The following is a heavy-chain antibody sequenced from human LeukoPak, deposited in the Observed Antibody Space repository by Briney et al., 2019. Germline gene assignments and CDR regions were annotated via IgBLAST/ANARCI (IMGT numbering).Heavy chain of an antibody. CDR3: ARTSLYATNHDAFDI. CDR1: GYTLTAYY. D-gene: IGHD2-8*01. Sequence: ASVKVSCKASGYTLTAYYLHWVRQAPGQGLEWMGRINPNSGNTAYAQKFQGRVTMTRNTSISTAYMELSSLRSEDTAVYYCARTSLYATNHDAFDIWGQGTMVTVSS. CDR2: INPNSGNT. J-gene: IGHJ3*02. V-gene: IGHV1-8*02.